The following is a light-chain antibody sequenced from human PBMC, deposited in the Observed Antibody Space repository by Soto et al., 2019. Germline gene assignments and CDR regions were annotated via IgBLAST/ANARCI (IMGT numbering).Light chain of an antibody. CDR1: QSFPSSD. J-gene: IGKJ1*01. CDR2: GAS. V-gene: IGKV3-20*01. Sequence: ILLPEAPATLSLSPWDRATLSCRASQSFPSSDLAWYQQKPGQAPRLLIYGASSRANGIPDRFSGSGSWTDFTLTINRLEPEDFAVYYCQQYGSSRTFGQGTIVDI. CDR3: QQYGSSRT.